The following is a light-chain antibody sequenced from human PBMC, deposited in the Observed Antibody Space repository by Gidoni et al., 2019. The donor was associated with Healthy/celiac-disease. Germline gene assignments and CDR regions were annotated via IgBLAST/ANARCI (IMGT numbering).Light chain of an antibody. CDR2: DVS. V-gene: IGLV2-14*01. CDR3: SSYTSSSRGV. Sequence: HSALPPPAPVSGSPAQSITISCTGTSSDVGGYNYVSWYQQHPDKAPKLMIYDVSNRPSGVSNRFSGSKSGNTASLTISVLQAEDEADYYCSSYTSSSRGVFGGGTKLTVL. J-gene: IGLJ3*02. CDR1: SSDVGGYNY.